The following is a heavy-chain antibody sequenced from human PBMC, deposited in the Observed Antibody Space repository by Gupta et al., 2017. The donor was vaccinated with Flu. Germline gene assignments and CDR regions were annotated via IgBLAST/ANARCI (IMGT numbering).Heavy chain of an antibody. Sequence: APGKGLEWVSDINDSGSKTYYADSVKGRFTISRDNSKNMLYLQMNSLRVDDTAVYFCTKDLCGGNCYSAFDSWGLGTLVTVSS. D-gene: IGHD2-21*02. J-gene: IGHJ4*02. V-gene: IGHV3-23*01. CDR3: TKDLCGGNCYSAFDS. CDR2: INDSGSKT.